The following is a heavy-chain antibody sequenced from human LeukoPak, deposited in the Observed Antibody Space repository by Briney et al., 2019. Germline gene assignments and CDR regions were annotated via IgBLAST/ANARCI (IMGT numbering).Heavy chain of an antibody. Sequence: GESLKISCKGFGYMFTTYWIGWVRQMPGKGLEWMGTIYPGNSDTRYSPSFQGQVTISADKSINTAYLQWSSLKASDTATYYCVRHEGDSMLLSVDHWGQETLVTVSS. CDR2: IYPGNSDT. J-gene: IGHJ4*02. D-gene: IGHD3-22*01. CDR3: VRHEGDSMLLSVDH. V-gene: IGHV5-51*01. CDR1: GYMFTTYW.